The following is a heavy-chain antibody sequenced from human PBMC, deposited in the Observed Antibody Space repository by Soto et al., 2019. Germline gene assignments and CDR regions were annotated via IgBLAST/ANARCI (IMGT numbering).Heavy chain of an antibody. V-gene: IGHV3-23*01. D-gene: IGHD3-22*01. J-gene: IGHJ6*02. Sequence: LRLSCAASGFTFSSYAMSWVRQAPGKGLEWVSAISGSGGSTYYADSVKGRFTISRDNSKNTLYLQMNSLRAEDTAVYYCARKTADYYDSSGYYRGYYYYGMDVWGQGTTVTVSS. CDR3: ARKTADYYDSSGYYRGYYYYGMDV. CDR1: GFTFSSYA. CDR2: ISGSGGST.